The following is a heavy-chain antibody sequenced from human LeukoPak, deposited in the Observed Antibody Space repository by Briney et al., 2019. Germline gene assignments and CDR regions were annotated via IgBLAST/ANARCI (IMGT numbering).Heavy chain of an antibody. CDR1: GYTFTSYY. D-gene: IGHD3-22*01. V-gene: IGHV1-46*01. Sequence: ASVKVSCKASGYTFTSYYMHWVRQDPGQGLEWMGIINPSGGGTSYAQKFQGRVSMTRDTSTSAVYMELSSLRSEDTDVYYCARGVYYYDSSGYYYDYYYYYMDVWGKGTTVTVSS. CDR2: INPSGGGT. CDR3: ARGVYYYDSSGYYYDYYYYYMDV. J-gene: IGHJ6*03.